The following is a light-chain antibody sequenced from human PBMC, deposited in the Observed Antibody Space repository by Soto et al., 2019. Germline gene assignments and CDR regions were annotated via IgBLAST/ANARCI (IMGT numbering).Light chain of an antibody. CDR2: KAS. V-gene: IGKV1-5*03. CDR3: QQYNSYSWT. J-gene: IGKJ1*01. CDR1: QSISSW. Sequence: DSQMTQSPSTLSASVGDRVTITCRASQSISSWLAWYQQKPGKAPMLLIYKASSLESGVPSRFSGRGSGTEFTLTISSLQPDDFATYYCQQYNSYSWTFGQGNKVDIK.